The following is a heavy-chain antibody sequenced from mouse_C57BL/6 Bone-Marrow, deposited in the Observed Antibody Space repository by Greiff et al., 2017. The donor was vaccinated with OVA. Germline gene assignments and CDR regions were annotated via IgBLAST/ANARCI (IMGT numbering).Heavy chain of an antibody. Sequence: QVQLQQSGAELVKPGASVKISCKASGYTFTDYYINWVKQRPGQGLEWIGKIGPGSGSTYYNEKFKGQATLTAAKSSSTAYMQLSSLTSEDSAVYFCARRGHYYGSSYWYFDVWGTGTTVTVSS. J-gene: IGHJ1*03. CDR2: IGPGSGST. CDR3: ARRGHYYGSSYWYFDV. CDR1: GYTFTDYY. V-gene: IGHV1-77*01. D-gene: IGHD1-1*01.